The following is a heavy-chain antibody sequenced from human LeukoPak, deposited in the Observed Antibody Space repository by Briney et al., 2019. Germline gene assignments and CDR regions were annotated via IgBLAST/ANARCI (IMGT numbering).Heavy chain of an antibody. CDR1: GYSFTSYW. CDR2: LYPGDSDT. D-gene: IGHD6-13*01. Sequence: GESLKISCKSSGYSFTSYWITWVRHMPGKGLEWMGILYPGDSDTRYSPSFQGQVTISADRSITTAYLQWSSLKASDTAMYYCARLYLPYTSAWYGSAFDIWGQGTMVTVSS. V-gene: IGHV5-51*01. CDR3: ARLYLPYTSAWYGSAFDI. J-gene: IGHJ3*02.